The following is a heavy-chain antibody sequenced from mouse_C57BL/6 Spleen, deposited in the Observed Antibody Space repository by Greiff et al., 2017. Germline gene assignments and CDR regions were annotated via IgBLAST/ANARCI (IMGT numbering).Heavy chain of an antibody. D-gene: IGHD1-1*01. CDR3: AISDYDSSYVPFDY. Sequence: QVQLQQPGAELVKPGASVKMSCKASGYTFTSYWITWVKQRPGQGLEWIGDIYPGSGSTNYNEKFKSKATLTVDTSSSTAYMQLSSLPSADYAVDYCAISDYDSSYVPFDYWGQLITLS. V-gene: IGHV1-55*01. CDR2: IYPGSGST. CDR1: GYTFTSYW. J-gene: IGHJ2*01.